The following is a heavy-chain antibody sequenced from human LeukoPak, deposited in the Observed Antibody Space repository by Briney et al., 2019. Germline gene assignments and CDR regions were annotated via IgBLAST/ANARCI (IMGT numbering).Heavy chain of an antibody. V-gene: IGHV1-8*01. D-gene: IGHD2-21*02. Sequence: ASVKVSCKTSGYTFTSYDINWVRQATGQGLEWMGWMDPNSGNTGYSQKFQGRVTFTRNPSITTAYMELHSLTSGDTAVYYCARHCRSDNCPNDAFDIWGRGTVVTVSS. CDR2: MDPNSGNT. CDR1: GYTFTSYD. CDR3: ARHCRSDNCPNDAFDI. J-gene: IGHJ3*02.